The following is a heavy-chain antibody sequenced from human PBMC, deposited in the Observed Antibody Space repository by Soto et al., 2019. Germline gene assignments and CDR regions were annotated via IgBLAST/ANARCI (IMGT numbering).Heavy chain of an antibody. J-gene: IGHJ5*02. CDR3: ASIKYCSSTSCHNNWFDP. Sequence: QVQLQQWGAGLLKPSETLSLTCAVYGGSFSGYYWSWIRQPPGKGLEWIGEINHSGSTNYNPSLKSRVTISVDTSKNQFSLKLSSVTAADTAVYYCASIKYCSSTSCHNNWFDPWGQGTLVTVSS. CDR2: INHSGST. V-gene: IGHV4-34*01. CDR1: GGSFSGYY. D-gene: IGHD2-2*02.